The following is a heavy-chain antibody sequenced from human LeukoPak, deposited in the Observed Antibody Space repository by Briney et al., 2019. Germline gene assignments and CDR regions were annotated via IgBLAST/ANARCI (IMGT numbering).Heavy chain of an antibody. J-gene: IGHJ4*02. V-gene: IGHV4-31*03. Sequence: SETLSLTCTVSGGSISSGGYSWSWIRQHPGKGLEWIGYIYYSGSTYYNPSLKSRVTISVDTSKNQFSLKLSSVTAADTAVYYCARSGGYDWLFDYWGQGTLVTVSS. CDR3: ARSGGYDWLFDY. CDR1: GGSISSGGYS. D-gene: IGHD5-12*01. CDR2: IYYSGST.